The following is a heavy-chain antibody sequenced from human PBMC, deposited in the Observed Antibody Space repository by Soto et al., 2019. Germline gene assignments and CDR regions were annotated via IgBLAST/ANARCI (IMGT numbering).Heavy chain of an antibody. Sequence: PSETLSLTCTVSGGSISSYYWSWIRQPPGKGLEWIGYIYYSGSTNYNPSLKSRVTISVDTSKNQFSLKLSSVTAADTAVYYCARHGKQLGTYYYYCMDVWGKGTMVTVSS. CDR2: IYYSGST. J-gene: IGHJ6*03. CDR1: GGSISSYY. V-gene: IGHV4-59*08. CDR3: ARHGKQLGTYYYYCMDV. D-gene: IGHD6-6*01.